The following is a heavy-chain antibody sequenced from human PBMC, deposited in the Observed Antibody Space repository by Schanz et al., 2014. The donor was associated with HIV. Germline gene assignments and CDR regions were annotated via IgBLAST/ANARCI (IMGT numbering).Heavy chain of an antibody. CDR2: IWYDGSYK. D-gene: IGHD5-12*01. Sequence: QVQLVESGGGVVQPGRSLRLSCAASGFTFSNFAMHWVRQAPGKGLEWAAVIWYDGSYKYYADSVKGRFTISRDNPKNTLYLQMNSLRAEDTAVYYCAKGGGWLQLYTDYWGQGTLVAVSS. V-gene: IGHV3-33*06. CDR1: GFTFSNFA. CDR3: AKGGGWLQLYTDY. J-gene: IGHJ4*02.